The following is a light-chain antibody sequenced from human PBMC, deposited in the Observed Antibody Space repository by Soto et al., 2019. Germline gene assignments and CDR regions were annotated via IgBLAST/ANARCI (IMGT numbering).Light chain of an antibody. CDR2: GAS. J-gene: IGKJ2*01. V-gene: IGKV3-15*01. CDR3: QQYKKWPPYT. Sequence: EIVMTQSPATLSVSPGERATLSCRASQSVSSNLAWYQQKPGQAPRLLIYGASTRATGIPARFSGSGSGTEFTLTISRLQYEDFAVYYCQQYKKWPPYTFGQGTKLEIK. CDR1: QSVSSN.